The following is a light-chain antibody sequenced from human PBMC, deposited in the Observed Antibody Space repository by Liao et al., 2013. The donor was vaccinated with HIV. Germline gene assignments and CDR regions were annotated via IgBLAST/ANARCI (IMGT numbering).Light chain of an antibody. CDR2: QDS. Sequence: SYELTQPPSVSVSPGQTASITCSGPKMGDKFVSWYQQKPGQPPVLVIYQDSGRPSGIPERFSGSNSGNTATLTISGTQAVDEADYYCQVWDRSTLYVFGTGTRVTV. CDR3: QVWDRSTLYV. V-gene: IGLV3-1*01. CDR1: KMGDKF. J-gene: IGLJ1*01.